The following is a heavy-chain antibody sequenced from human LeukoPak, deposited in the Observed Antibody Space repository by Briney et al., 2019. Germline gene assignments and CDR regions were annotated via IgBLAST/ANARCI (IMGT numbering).Heavy chain of an antibody. CDR1: GFTFTDYW. Sequence: GGSLRLSCAASGFTFTDYWMSWVRQAPGKGLEWVSAISGSGGSTYYADSVKGRFTISRDNSKNTLYLQMNSLRAEDTAVYYCAKAVLNKWELLILDYWGQGTLVTVSS. V-gene: IGHV3-23*01. D-gene: IGHD1-26*01. J-gene: IGHJ4*02. CDR2: ISGSGGST. CDR3: AKAVLNKWELLILDY.